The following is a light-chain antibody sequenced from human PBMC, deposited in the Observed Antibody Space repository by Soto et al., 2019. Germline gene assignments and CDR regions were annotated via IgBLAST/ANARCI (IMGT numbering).Light chain of an antibody. J-gene: IGLJ3*02. Sequence: QSALTQPASVSGSPGQSITISCTGTSSDGGGYNYVSWYQQHPGKAPKLMIYDVSNRPSGVSDRFSGSKSGNTASLTISGLQAEDEADYYCSSYTSSGTLVVFGGGTQLTVL. CDR1: SSDGGGYNY. CDR2: DVS. V-gene: IGLV2-14*01. CDR3: SSYTSSGTLVV.